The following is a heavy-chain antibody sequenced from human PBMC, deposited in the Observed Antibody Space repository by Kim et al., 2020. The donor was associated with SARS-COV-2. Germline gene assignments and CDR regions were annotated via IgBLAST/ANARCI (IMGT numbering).Heavy chain of an antibody. CDR2: ISSNGGNT. Sequence: GGSLRLSCSASGFTFSSYAMHWVRQAPGKGLEYVSVISSNGGNTYYADSVKGRFTISRDNSKNTLYLQMSSLRAEDTAVYYCVKVPYSSSWYGYFQHWGQGTLVTVSS. CDR1: GFTFSSYA. CDR3: VKVPYSSSWYGYFQH. J-gene: IGHJ1*01. D-gene: IGHD6-13*01. V-gene: IGHV3-64D*09.